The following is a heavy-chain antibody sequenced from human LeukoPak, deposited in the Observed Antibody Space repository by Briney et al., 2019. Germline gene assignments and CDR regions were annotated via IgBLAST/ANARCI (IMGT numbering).Heavy chain of an antibody. D-gene: IGHD2-21*02. CDR2: INPSGGTI. Sequence: ASVKVSCKASGYNFTSYYMHWARQAPGQGLEWMGIINPSGGTISYAQKFQGRVTVTRDTSTSTVYMELSSLRSEDTAVYYCARDLVVVTGLRTRGSFDIWGQGTMVTVSS. CDR3: ARDLVVVTGLRTRGSFDI. CDR1: GYNFTSYY. J-gene: IGHJ3*02. V-gene: IGHV1-46*01.